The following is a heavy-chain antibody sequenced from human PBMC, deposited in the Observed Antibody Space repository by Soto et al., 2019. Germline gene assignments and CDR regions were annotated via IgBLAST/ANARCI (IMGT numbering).Heavy chain of an antibody. CDR3: ARSVDTAMVKDY. J-gene: IGHJ4*02. CDR1: GYTFTSYD. V-gene: IGHV1-8*01. D-gene: IGHD5-18*01. CDR2: MNPNSGNT. Sequence: SVKVSCKASGYTFTSYDINWGRQATVQGLEWMGWMNPNSGNTGYAQKFQGRVTMTRNTSISTAYMELSSLRSEDTAVYYCARSVDTAMVKDYWGQGTLVTVSS.